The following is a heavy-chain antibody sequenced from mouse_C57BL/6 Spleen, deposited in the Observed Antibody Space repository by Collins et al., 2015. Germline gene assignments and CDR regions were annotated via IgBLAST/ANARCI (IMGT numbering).Heavy chain of an antibody. CDR1: GYTFTDYY. CDR3: ARRNGYSFDA. CDR2: INPNNGDT. J-gene: IGHJ2*01. Sequence: EVQLQHLDLSVKPGASVKISCKASGYTFTDYYMSWVKQSLGKSLEWIGDINPNNGDTTYNQKFKGKATLTVGKSSSTAYMELRSLTSEDSAVFYCARRNGYSFDAWGQGTTLTVSS. V-gene: IGHV1-26*01. D-gene: IGHD2-2*01.